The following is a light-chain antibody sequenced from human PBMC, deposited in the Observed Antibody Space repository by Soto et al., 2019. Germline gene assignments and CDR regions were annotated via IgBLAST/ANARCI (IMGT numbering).Light chain of an antibody. V-gene: IGKV1-5*03. J-gene: IGKJ4*01. Sequence: DIQMTQSPSTLSASVGDRATITCRASQSISTWLAWYQQKPGKAPKLLIYKASSLEGGVPSRFGGSGSGTLFNITISSLHPDDFATYYCQQYNTNPLTFGGGTKVDIK. CDR1: QSISTW. CDR3: QQYNTNPLT. CDR2: KAS.